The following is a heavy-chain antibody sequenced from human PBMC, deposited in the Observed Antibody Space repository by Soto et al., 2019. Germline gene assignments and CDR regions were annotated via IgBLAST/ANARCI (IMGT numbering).Heavy chain of an antibody. D-gene: IGHD2-2*01. CDR2: INPTSGGR. V-gene: IGHV1-2*02. CDR3: PRELEYCSSTSCSVYYYYGMDV. CDR1: GYTFTGYY. Sequence: ASAKVSCKPSGYTFTGYYMPWVRQAPGEGLEWMGWINPTSGGRNYAQKFQGRVTMTRDTSISTAYMELSRLRSDDTAVYYCPRELEYCSSTSCSVYYYYGMDVWGQGTTVTVSS. J-gene: IGHJ6*02.